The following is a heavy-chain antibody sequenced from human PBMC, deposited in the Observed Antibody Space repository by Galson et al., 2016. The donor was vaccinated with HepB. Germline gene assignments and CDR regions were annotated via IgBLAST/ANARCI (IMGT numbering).Heavy chain of an antibody. CDR3: ARQTSVLTGSAFDI. CDR1: AGSSSSFY. V-gene: IGHV4-59*08. CDR2: IFHTGRP. Sequence: LSLTCTVSAGSSSSFYWSWIRQPPGKRLEWIGHIFHTGRPTYTRSLKSRVTISVDTSKNQVSLKLSSVTAADTALYYCARQTSVLTGSAFDIWGQGTMVTVSS. D-gene: IGHD4-23*01. J-gene: IGHJ3*02.